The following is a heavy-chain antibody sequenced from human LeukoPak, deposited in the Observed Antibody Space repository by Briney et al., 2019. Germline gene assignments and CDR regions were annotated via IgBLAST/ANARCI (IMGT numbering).Heavy chain of an antibody. CDR1: GFTFSSYA. J-gene: IGHJ4*02. Sequence: GGSLRLSCAASGFTFSSYAMSWVRQAPWKGLEWVSAVSGSGGSTYYADSVKGRFTISRDNSKNTLYLQMNSLTAEDAAVYYCAELIRMAVSGTSIDYWGQGTLVTVSS. CDR3: AELIRMAVSGTSIDY. V-gene: IGHV3-23*01. CDR2: VSGSGGST. D-gene: IGHD6-19*01.